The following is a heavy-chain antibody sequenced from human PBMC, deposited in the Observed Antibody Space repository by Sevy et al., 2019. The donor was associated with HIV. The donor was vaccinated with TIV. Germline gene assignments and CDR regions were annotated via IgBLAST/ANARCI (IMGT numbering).Heavy chain of an antibody. D-gene: IGHD3-10*01. CDR1: GFTFSSYW. Sequence: GGSLRLSCAASGFTFSSYWMHWVRQAPGKGLVWVSRINSDGSSTSYADSVKGRFTISRDNAKNTLYLQMNSLRAEGTAVYYCARVADYYGSGSYYTIFDYWGQGTLVTVSS. J-gene: IGHJ4*02. CDR3: ARVADYYGSGSYYTIFDY. V-gene: IGHV3-74*01. CDR2: INSDGSST.